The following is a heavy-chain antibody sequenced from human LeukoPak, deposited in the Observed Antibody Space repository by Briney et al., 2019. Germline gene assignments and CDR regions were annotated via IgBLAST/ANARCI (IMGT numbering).Heavy chain of an antibody. J-gene: IGHJ4*02. V-gene: IGHV3-21*01. Sequence: GGSLRLSCVVSGLTSTGYSMTSVREAPGKGLEWVSSISSRSDYIFYADSVKGRFTISRDNAKNSLYLQMNSLRAEDTAVYYCARSSRELGGYAPWELMPPFDYWGQGTLVTVSS. CDR3: ARSSRELGGYAPWELMPPFDY. CDR1: GLTSTGYS. CDR2: ISSRSDYI. D-gene: IGHD1-7*01.